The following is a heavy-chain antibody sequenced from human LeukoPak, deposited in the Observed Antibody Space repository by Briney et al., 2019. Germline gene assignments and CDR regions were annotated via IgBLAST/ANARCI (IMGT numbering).Heavy chain of an antibody. CDR3: ARMGSSAYDPYYFDY. J-gene: IGHJ4*02. Sequence: WGTLCLSCAASGFTVSSNYRSWFRQAPGKGLEWVALIYSGGSTYYADSVKSRFTISGDKSKNPFYLQMNSLTAEDTAVYYCARMGSSAYDPYYFDYWGPGTLVTVSS. D-gene: IGHD5-12*01. CDR2: IYSGGST. V-gene: IGHV3-66*01. CDR1: GFTVSSNY.